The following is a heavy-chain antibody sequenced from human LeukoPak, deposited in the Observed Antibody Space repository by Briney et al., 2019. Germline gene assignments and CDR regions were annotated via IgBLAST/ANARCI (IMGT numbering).Heavy chain of an antibody. Sequence: ASVKVSCKASGYTFTSYDINWVRQATGQGLEWMGWMNPNSGNTGYAQKFQGRVTMTEDTSTDTAYMELSSLRSEDTAVYYCARDLSVAAAGTARFDPWGQGTLVTVSS. CDR2: MNPNSGNT. CDR1: GYTFTSYD. D-gene: IGHD6-13*01. V-gene: IGHV1-8*01. J-gene: IGHJ5*02. CDR3: ARDLSVAAAGTARFDP.